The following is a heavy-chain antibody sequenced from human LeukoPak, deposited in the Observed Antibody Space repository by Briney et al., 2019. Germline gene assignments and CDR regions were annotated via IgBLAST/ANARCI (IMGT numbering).Heavy chain of an antibody. V-gene: IGHV1-18*01. D-gene: IGHD4-17*01. CDR3: ATVTFYGDCPYWFDP. J-gene: IGHJ5*02. Sequence: GASVKVSCKASGYTFTSYGISVVRRAPGQGLEGRGWISAYNCNTNYAQTLPRRSTITTDTSTRPAYMELRSLRSDHTAVYYCATVTFYGDCPYWFDPWGQGNLVTVSS. CDR2: ISAYNCNT. CDR1: GYTFTSYG.